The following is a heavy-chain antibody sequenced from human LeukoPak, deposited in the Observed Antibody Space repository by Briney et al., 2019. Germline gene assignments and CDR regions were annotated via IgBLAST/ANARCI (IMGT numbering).Heavy chain of an antibody. V-gene: IGHV3-23*01. CDR2: ISGSGGST. J-gene: IGHJ4*02. CDR1: GFTFSSYA. D-gene: IGHD3-22*01. CDR3: AKDRRVTMVVVVTRPYFDY. Sequence: GGSLRLSCAASGFTFSSYAMSWVRQAPGKGLECVSAISGSGGSTYYADSVKGRFTISRDNSKNTLYLQMNSLRAEDTAVYYCAKDRRVTMVVVVTRPYFDYWGQGTLVTVSS.